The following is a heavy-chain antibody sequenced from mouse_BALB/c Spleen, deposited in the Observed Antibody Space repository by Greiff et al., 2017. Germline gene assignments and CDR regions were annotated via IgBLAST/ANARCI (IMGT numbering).Heavy chain of an antibody. J-gene: IGHJ1*01. Sequence: EVHLVESGGGLVQPGGSRKLSCAASGFTFSSFGMHWVRQAPEKGLEWVAYISSGSSTIYYADTVKGRFTISRDNPKNTLFLQMTSLRSEDTAMYYCARSHYYGSSLYWYFDVWGAGTTVTVSS. CDR3: ARSHYYGSSLYWYFDV. CDR2: ISSGSSTI. CDR1: GFTFSSFG. D-gene: IGHD1-1*01. V-gene: IGHV5-17*02.